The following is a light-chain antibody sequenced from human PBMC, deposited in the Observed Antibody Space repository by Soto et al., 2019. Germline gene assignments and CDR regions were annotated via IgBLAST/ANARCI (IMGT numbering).Light chain of an antibody. CDR3: QHYDHVQVT. V-gene: IGKV1-5*01. CDR2: DAS. CDR1: QSISSW. J-gene: IGKJ5*01. Sequence: DIQMTQSPSTLSASVGDRVTITCRASQSISSWLAWYQQKPGKAPKPLIYDASSLKTGVPSRFSGSGSGTDFTFTINSLQPEDFATYYCQHYDHVQVTFGQGTRPEIK.